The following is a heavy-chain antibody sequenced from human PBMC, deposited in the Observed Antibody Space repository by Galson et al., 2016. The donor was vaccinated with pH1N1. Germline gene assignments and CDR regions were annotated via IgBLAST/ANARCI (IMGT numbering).Heavy chain of an antibody. D-gene: IGHD3-9*01. V-gene: IGHV3-7*01. Sequence: SLRLSCAASGFTFSTYTIHWVRKAPGKGLQWVANINQDGDKKYYVGSVEGRFTISRDNAKNSLYLQMNNLRDEDTAMYFCARRYFDYWGQGALVTVSS. CDR3: ARRYFDY. CDR2: INQDGDKK. J-gene: IGHJ4*02. CDR1: GFTFSTYT.